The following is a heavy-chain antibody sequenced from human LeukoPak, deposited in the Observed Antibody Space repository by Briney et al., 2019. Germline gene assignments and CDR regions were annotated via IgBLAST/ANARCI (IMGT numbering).Heavy chain of an antibody. J-gene: IGHJ1*01. CDR2: ISGSGDST. D-gene: IGHD3-10*01. CDR3: ARDQGYYGSGSYKEYFQH. V-gene: IGHV3-23*01. CDR1: GFTFSSYA. Sequence: GGSLRLSCAASGFTFSSYAMTWVRQAPGKGLEWVSAISGSGDSTYYADSVKGRFTTSRDNSRNTLYLQMNSLRAEDTAVYYCARDQGYYGSGSYKEYFQHWGQGTLVTVSS.